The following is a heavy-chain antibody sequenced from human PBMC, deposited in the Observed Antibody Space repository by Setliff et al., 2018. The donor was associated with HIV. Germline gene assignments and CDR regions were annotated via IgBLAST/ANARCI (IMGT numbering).Heavy chain of an antibody. CDR3: ARLGSGWSDSYYYAMDI. D-gene: IGHD6-19*01. V-gene: IGHV1-18*01. Sequence: GASVKVSCKASGYTFTTYGISWVRQAPGHGLEWMGWISPNFGHTNYAQNFLGRVTMTIDTSTSRAYMELRSLRSDDTAVYFCARLGSGWSDSYYYAMDIWGQGTTVTVS. J-gene: IGHJ6*02. CDR1: GYTFTTYG. CDR2: ISPNFGHT.